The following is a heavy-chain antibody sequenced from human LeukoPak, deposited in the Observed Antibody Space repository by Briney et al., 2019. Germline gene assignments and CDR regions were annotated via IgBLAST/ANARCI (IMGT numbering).Heavy chain of an antibody. CDR2: IYYSGST. Sequence: SETLSLTCTVSGGSINAYYWSWIRQPPGKGLEWIGYIYYSGSTNYIPSLKSRVTTSVDTSKNQFSLKVNSVTAADTAMYYCARSGGQWGYDYRFDYWGQGTLVTVSS. CDR3: ARSGGQWGYDYRFDY. J-gene: IGHJ4*02. V-gene: IGHV4-59*01. D-gene: IGHD5-12*01. CDR1: GGSINAYY.